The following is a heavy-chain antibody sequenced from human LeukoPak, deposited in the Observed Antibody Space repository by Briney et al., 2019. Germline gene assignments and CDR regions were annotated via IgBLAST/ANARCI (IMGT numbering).Heavy chain of an antibody. J-gene: IGHJ6*03. CDR3: AKVTATIKGSYYCYMDV. D-gene: IGHD5-24*01. V-gene: IGHV3-23*01. CDR1: GFTFSSYA. CDR2: ISGSGGST. Sequence: PGGSLRLSCAASGFTFSSYAMSWVRQAPGKGLEWVSAISGSGGSTYYADSVKGRFTISRDNSKNTLYLQMNSLRAEDTAVYYCAKVTATIKGSYYCYMDVWGKGTTVTVSS.